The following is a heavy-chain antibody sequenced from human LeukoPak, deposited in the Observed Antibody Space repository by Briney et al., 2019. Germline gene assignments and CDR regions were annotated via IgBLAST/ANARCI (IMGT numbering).Heavy chain of an antibody. V-gene: IGHV4-39*07. CDR1: GGSISSSSYY. CDR3: ARGPDYDFWSGYPHFDY. Sequence: SETLSLTCTVSGGSISSSSYYWGWIRQPPGKGLEWIGSIYYSGSTYYNPSLKSRVTISVDTSKNQFSLKLSSVTAADTAVYYCARGPDYDFWSGYPHFDYWGQGTLVTVSS. CDR2: IYYSGST. J-gene: IGHJ4*02. D-gene: IGHD3-3*01.